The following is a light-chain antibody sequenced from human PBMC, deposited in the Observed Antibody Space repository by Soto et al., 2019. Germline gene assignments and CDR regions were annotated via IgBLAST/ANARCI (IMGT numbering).Light chain of an antibody. CDR1: QTISSW. CDR2: KAS. Sequence: DIQMTHSPSTLSVSVLDIVTITFRASQTISSWLAWYQQKPGKAPKLLIYKASTLKSGVPSRFSGSGSGTDFTFTISSLQPEDIAIYYCQQYSHLITFGQGTRLEIK. CDR3: QQYSHLIT. J-gene: IGKJ5*01. V-gene: IGKV1-5*03.